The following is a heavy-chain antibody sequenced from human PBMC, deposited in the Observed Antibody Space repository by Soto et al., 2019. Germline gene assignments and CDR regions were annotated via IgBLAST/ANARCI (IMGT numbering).Heavy chain of an antibody. V-gene: IGHV1-8*01. Sequence: ASAKVCCKASGYTFTCYDINWVRQATGQGLEWMGWMNPNSGNTGYAQKFQGRVTMTRNTSISTAYMELSSLRSEDTAVYYCVFYYMDVWGKGTTVTVSS. CDR3: VFYYMDV. CDR2: MNPNSGNT. J-gene: IGHJ6*03. CDR1: GYTFTCYD.